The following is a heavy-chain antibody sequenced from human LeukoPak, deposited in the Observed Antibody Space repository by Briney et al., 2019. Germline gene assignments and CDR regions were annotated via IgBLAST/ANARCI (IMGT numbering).Heavy chain of an antibody. CDR2: NYYSGST. J-gene: IGHJ3*02. V-gene: IGHV4-59*08. CDR3: ARHLNRPPIYGHSYGAFDI. D-gene: IGHD4-17*01. Sequence: PSETLFLTCTVSGGSISSYYWSWIRQPPGKGLEWIGYNYYSGSTNYNPSLKSRVTISVDTSKNQFSLKLSSVTAADTAVYYCARHLNRPPIYGHSYGAFDIWGQGTMVTVSS. CDR1: GGSISSYY.